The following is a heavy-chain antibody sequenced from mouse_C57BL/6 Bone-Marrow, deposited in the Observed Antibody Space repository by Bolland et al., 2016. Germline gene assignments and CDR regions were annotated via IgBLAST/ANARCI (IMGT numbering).Heavy chain of an antibody. CDR3: ARGYPLFAY. Sequence: NPNNGGTSYNQKFKGNATLTVDKSSSTAYMELRSLTSEDSAVYYCARGYPLFAYWGQGTLV. D-gene: IGHD3-1*01. CDR2: NPNNGGT. V-gene: IGHV1-26*01. J-gene: IGHJ3*01.